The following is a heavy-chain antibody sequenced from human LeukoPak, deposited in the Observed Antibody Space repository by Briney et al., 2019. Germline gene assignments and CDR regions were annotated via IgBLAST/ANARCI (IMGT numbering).Heavy chain of an antibody. CDR2: IYYSGST. V-gene: IGHV4-39*07. J-gene: IGHJ4*02. Sequence: PSETLSLTRTVSGGSISSSSYYWGWIRQPPGKGLEWIGSIYYSGSTYYNPSLKSRVTISVDTSKNQFSLRLSSVTAADTAVYYCAREESSGLYYWGQGTLVTVSS. CDR3: AREESSGLYY. CDR1: GGSISSSSYY. D-gene: IGHD6-19*01.